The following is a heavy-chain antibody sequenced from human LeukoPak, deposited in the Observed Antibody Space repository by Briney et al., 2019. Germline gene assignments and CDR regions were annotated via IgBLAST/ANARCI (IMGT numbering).Heavy chain of an antibody. CDR3: AKAGTDGLTHNNYYMDV. CDR1: GFTFGNFA. Sequence: PGGSLRLSCAAAGFTFGNFAMRWVRPVPGKGLEWVSAINSDGDGTYYADSVKGRFIITRDNSENTVYLQMNNLRAQDTALYFCAKAGTDGLTHNNYYMDVWGKGTTVTVSS. J-gene: IGHJ6*03. D-gene: IGHD5-24*01. V-gene: IGHV3-23*01. CDR2: INSDGDGT.